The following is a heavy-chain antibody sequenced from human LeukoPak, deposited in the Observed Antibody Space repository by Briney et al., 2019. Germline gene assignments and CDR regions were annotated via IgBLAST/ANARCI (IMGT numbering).Heavy chain of an antibody. CDR3: ARDQGYYGSGF. Sequence: SETLSLTCTVSGGSISSSSYYWGWIRQPPGKGLEWIGSISYSGSTYYNPSLKSRVTISVDTSKNQFSLKLSSVTAADTAVYYCARDQGYYGSGFWGQGTLVTVSS. CDR2: ISYSGST. D-gene: IGHD3-10*01. J-gene: IGHJ4*02. V-gene: IGHV4-39*07. CDR1: GGSISSSSYY.